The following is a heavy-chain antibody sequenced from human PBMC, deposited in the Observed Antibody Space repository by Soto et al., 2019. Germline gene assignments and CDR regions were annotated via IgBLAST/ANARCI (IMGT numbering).Heavy chain of an antibody. Sequence: RRLSCAASGFTFSSYGMHWVRQAPGKGLEWVAVIWYDGSNKYYADSVKGRFTISRDNSKNTLYLQMNSLRAEETAVYYCERDIVLMVYATGGMDVWGQGTTVTVSS. J-gene: IGHJ6*02. CDR3: ERDIVLMVYATGGMDV. CDR2: IWYDGSNK. CDR1: GFTFSSYG. V-gene: IGHV3-33*01. D-gene: IGHD2-8*01.